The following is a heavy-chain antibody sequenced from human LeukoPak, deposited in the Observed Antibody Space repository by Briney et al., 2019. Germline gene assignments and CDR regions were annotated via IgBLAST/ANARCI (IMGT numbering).Heavy chain of an antibody. D-gene: IGHD1-26*01. V-gene: IGHV4-34*01. J-gene: IGHJ4*02. Sequence: SETLSLTCAVYGASFGHYYWTWIRRPPGKGLEWIGENHPSGITNYNPSLKSRVTISVDTSKNQFSLNLSSVTAADTAVYYCARSLRSSISGSYFDYWGQGTLVTVSS. CDR2: NHPSGIT. CDR3: ARSLRSSISGSYFDY. CDR1: GASFGHYY.